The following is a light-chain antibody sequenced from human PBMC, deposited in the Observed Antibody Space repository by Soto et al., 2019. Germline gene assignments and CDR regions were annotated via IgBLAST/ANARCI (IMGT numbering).Light chain of an antibody. CDR2: EAS. J-gene: IGKJ1*01. Sequence: DIQMTQSPSTLSASVGDRVTLTCRASQSISNSLAWYQQKPGKAPKLLIYEASSLKSGVPSRFSGSGSGTEYTLTISSLQPDDFATYYCQQYNGYWTFGQGTKVEIK. CDR1: QSISNS. CDR3: QQYNGYWT. V-gene: IGKV1-5*03.